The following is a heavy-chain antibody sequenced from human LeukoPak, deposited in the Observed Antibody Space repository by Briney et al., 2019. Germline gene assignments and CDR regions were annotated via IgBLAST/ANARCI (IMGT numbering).Heavy chain of an antibody. J-gene: IGHJ6*02. V-gene: IGHV4-34*01. D-gene: IGHD2-2*01. CDR2: INHSGST. Sequence: PSETLSLTCAVYGVSFSGYYWSWIRQPPGKGLEWIGEINHSGSTNYNPSLKSRVTISVDTSKNQFSLKLSSVTAADTAVYYCARGPRRRLYQLPSSLAPYYYYGMDVWGQGTTVTVSS. CDR3: ARGPRRRLYQLPSSLAPYYYYGMDV. CDR1: GVSFSGYY.